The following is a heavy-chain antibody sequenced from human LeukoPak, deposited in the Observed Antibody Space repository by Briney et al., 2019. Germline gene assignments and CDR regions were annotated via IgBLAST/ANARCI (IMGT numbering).Heavy chain of an antibody. D-gene: IGHD3-22*01. CDR3: ARSGDSSGYYLGYFDY. J-gene: IGHJ4*02. CDR1: GDSISDYY. V-gene: IGHV4-59*01. Sequence: SETLSLTCAVSGDSISDYYWSWIRQPPGRGLDWIGYVSNSGSTNYNPSLKSRVTISVDTSKNQFSLKLSSVTAADTAVYYCARSGDSSGYYLGYFDYWGQGTLVTVSS. CDR2: VSNSGST.